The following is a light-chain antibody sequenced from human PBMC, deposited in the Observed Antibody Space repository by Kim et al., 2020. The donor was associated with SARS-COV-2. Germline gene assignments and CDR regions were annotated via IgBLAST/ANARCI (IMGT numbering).Light chain of an antibody. J-gene: IGLJ2*01. CDR3: AVWDDSLNGVV. CDR1: NSNIGYNS. Sequence: GQRVTFSCSGSNSNIGYNSVSWYQQLPGTAPRLLIFRDDERPSGVPDRFSGSKSGTSASVAISGLQSDDEADYYCAVWDDSLNGVVFGGGTQLTVL. CDR2: RDD. V-gene: IGLV1-44*01.